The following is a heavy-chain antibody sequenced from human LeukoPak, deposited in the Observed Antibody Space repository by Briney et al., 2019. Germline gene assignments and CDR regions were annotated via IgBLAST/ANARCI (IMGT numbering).Heavy chain of an antibody. J-gene: IGHJ5*02. CDR2: IYHSGST. CDR3: ARSLKGWSDP. D-gene: IGHD4/OR15-4a*01. CDR1: GGSISSGGYS. V-gene: IGHV4-30-2*01. Sequence: SETLSLTCAVSGGSISSGGYSWSWIRQPPGKGLGWIGYIYHSGSTYYNPSLKSRVTISVDRSKNQFSLKLSSVTAADTAVYYCARSLKGWSDPWGQGTLVTVSS.